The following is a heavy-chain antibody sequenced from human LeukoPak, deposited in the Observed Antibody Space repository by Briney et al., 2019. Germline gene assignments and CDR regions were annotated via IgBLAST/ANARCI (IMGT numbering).Heavy chain of an antibody. CDR3: ARSDGDYFGYYYYGMDV. D-gene: IGHD4-17*01. J-gene: IGHJ6*02. V-gene: IGHV3-23*01. CDR1: GFTFSSYA. Sequence: PGGSLRLSCAASGFTFSSYAVNWVRQAPGKGLEWVSTISGSDGRTYYADSVKGRFTISRDNSKNTLYLQMNSLRAEDTAVYYCARSDGDYFGYYYYGMDVWGQGTTVTVSS. CDR2: ISGSDGRT.